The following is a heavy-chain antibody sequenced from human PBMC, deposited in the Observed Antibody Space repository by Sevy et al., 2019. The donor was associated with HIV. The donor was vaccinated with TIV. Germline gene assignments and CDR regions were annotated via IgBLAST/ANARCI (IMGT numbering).Heavy chain of an antibody. D-gene: IGHD2-15*01. CDR1: GFTFSDHY. V-gene: IGHV3-72*01. CDR2: IRNRPNSYTT. J-gene: IGHJ6*03. Sequence: GGSLRLSCAASGFTFSDHYVDWVRQAPGKGLEWVGRIRNRPNSYTTEYAASVNGRFTISRDAPRNSVYLQMNSLKTQESAVYYCVRGPNCGVGGCQQISPYCLDVWGKGATVTVSS. CDR3: VRGPNCGVGGCQQISPYCLDV.